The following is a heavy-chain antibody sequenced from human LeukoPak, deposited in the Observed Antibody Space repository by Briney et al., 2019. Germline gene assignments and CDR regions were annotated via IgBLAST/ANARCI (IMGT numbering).Heavy chain of an antibody. Sequence: SQTLSLTCTVSGGSISSGSYYWSWPRQPAGKGLEWIGRIYTSGSTNYSPSLKSRVTISADTSKNQFSLKLSSVTAADTAVYYCARGHSSGWLYFDCWGQGTLVTVSS. CDR3: ARGHSSGWLYFDC. CDR2: IYTSGST. J-gene: IGHJ4*02. D-gene: IGHD6-19*01. CDR1: GGSISSGSYY. V-gene: IGHV4-61*02.